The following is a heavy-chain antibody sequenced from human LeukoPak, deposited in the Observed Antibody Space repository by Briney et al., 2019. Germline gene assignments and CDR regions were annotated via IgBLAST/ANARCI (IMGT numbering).Heavy chain of an antibody. V-gene: IGHV4-61*02. CDR1: GGSISSGNYY. CDR2: IYTSGST. J-gene: IGHJ6*03. CDR3: AGLANSGYDFYYYINV. Sequence: PSETLSLTCTVSGGSISSGNYYWSWIRQPAGKGLEWIGRIYTSGSTNYNPSLKSRVTISVDTSKNQFSLKLSSVTAADTAVYYCAGLANSGYDFYYYINVWGKGTTVTVSS. D-gene: IGHD5-12*01.